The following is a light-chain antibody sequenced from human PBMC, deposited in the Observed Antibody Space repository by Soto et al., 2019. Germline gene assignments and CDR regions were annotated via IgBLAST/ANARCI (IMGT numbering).Light chain of an antibody. Sequence: EIVLTQSPATLSLSPGERGTLSCRAGQSVSSHLAWYQQKPGQAPRLLIYDASKRPTGIPARFSGSGSGTDFTLTISSLEPEDFAVYYCQQRSDRLPITFGQGTRLESK. J-gene: IGKJ5*01. V-gene: IGKV3-11*01. CDR2: DAS. CDR3: QQRSDRLPIT. CDR1: QSVSSH.